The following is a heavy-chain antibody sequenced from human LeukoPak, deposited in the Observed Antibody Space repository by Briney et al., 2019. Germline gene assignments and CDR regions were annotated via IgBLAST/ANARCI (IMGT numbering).Heavy chain of an antibody. CDR1: GGSISSYY. CDR2: IYYSGST. V-gene: IGHV4-59*01. Sequence: SKTLSLTCTVSGGSISSYYWSWIRQPPGKGLEWIGYIYYSGSTNYNPSLKSRVTISVDTSKNQFSLKLSSVTAADTAVYYCARDRIAFDIWGQGTMVTVSS. J-gene: IGHJ3*02. D-gene: IGHD1-14*01. CDR3: ARDRIAFDI.